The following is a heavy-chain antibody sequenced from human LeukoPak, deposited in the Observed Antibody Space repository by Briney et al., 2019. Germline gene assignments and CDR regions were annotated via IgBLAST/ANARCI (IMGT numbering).Heavy chain of an antibody. CDR2: INGSGGST. CDR3: AKALVGEGYYFDY. V-gene: IGHV3-23*01. D-gene: IGHD3-10*01. Sequence: GGSLRLSCAASGFTFSTYAMSWVRQPPGKGLEWVSGINGSGGSTYYADSVKGRFTISRDNSKKTLYLQLNSLRPEDTAVYYCAKALVGEGYYFDYWGQGTLVTASS. J-gene: IGHJ4*02. CDR1: GFTFSTYA.